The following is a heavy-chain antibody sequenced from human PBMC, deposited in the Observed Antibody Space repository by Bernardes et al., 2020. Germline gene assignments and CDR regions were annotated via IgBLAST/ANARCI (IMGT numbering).Heavy chain of an antibody. CDR2: IYYSGST. CDR3: AREAHEQWLVLFDY. CDR1: GGSISSADYY. J-gene: IGHJ4*02. D-gene: IGHD6-19*01. Sequence: SETLSLTCTVSGGSISSADYYWSWLRQPPGKGLEWIGNIYYSGSTYYNPSLKSRVTVSIDTSKNQFSLQVSSVTAADTAVYYCAREAHEQWLVLFDYWGQGTLVTVSS. V-gene: IGHV4-30-4*02.